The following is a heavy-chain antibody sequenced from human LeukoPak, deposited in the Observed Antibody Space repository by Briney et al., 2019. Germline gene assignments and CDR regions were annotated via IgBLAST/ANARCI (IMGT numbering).Heavy chain of an antibody. CDR2: INPSGGGT. V-gene: IGHV1-46*01. J-gene: IGHJ4*02. Sequence: ASVKLSCKASGSSFISYYLHWVRQAHGQGLELMGIINPSGGGTSYAQKFQGRVSMTGDTSTSTVYMELSSLRSEDTAVYYCARDYLGGDSSGWYDYWGQGTLVTVSS. CDR3: ARDYLGGDSSGWYDY. CDR1: GSSFISYY. D-gene: IGHD6-19*01.